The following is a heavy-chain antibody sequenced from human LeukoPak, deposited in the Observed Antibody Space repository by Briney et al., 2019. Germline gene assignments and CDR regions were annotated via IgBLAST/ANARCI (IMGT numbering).Heavy chain of an antibody. D-gene: IGHD3-22*01. V-gene: IGHV3-74*01. CDR1: GFTCSSYW. CDR3: ARVMDYEGYFDY. CDR2: INSDGSST. Sequence: PGGSLRLSCAASGFTCSSYWMHWVRQAPGKGLVWVSHINSDGSSTSYADSVKGRFTISRDNAKNTLYLQMNSLRAEDTAVYYCARVMDYEGYFDYWGQGTLVTVSS. J-gene: IGHJ4*02.